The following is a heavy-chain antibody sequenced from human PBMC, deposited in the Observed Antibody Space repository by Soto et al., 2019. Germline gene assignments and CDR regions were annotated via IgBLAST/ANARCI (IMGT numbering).Heavy chain of an antibody. J-gene: IGHJ4*02. Sequence: HPGGTMRLSCAASGFTFSSYAMNWVRQAPGKGLEWVSVISGSGGSTYYADSVKGRFTISRDNSKNTLYLQMNSLRVEDTAVYYSASRSSGWYFDYWGQGTLVTVSS. CDR2: ISGSGGST. CDR3: ASRSSGWYFDY. CDR1: GFTFSSYA. D-gene: IGHD6-19*01. V-gene: IGHV3-23*01.